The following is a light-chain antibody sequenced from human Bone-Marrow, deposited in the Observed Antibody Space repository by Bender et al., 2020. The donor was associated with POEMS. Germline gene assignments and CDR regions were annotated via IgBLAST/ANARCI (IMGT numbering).Light chain of an antibody. J-gene: IGLJ1*01. V-gene: IGLV3-1*01. Sequence: SFDLTQPPSVSVSPGQTASITCSGDNLGDTYASWYQQKPGQSPMLVIFQDAKRPSGLPVRFSGSNSGNPATLTISGTQAMDKADYYCQAWDSSTYVFGPGTKVTVL. CDR3: QAWDSSTYV. CDR1: NLGDTY. CDR2: QDA.